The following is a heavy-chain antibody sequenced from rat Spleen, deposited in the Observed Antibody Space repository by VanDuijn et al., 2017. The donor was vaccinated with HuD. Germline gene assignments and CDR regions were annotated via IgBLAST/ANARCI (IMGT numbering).Heavy chain of an antibody. CDR2: ISIGGSST. V-gene: IGHV5-25*01. Sequence: EVQLVESGGGLVQPGRSMKLSCAASGFIFSKFYMAWVRQAPTKGLEWVASISIGGSSTYYRDSVKGRFSISRDDAKSTLYLQMDSLRSEDTATYYCARQSYDGSYSYWYFDFWGPGTMVTVSS. D-gene: IGHD1-12*02. J-gene: IGHJ1*01. CDR3: ARQSYDGSYSYWYFDF. CDR1: GFIFSKFY.